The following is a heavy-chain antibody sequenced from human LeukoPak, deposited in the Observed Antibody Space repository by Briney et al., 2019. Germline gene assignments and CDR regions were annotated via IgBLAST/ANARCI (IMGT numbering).Heavy chain of an antibody. CDR2: IRSKAYSYAT. CDR1: GFTLSDSS. D-gene: IGHD2-2*01. J-gene: IGHJ6*02. Sequence: GGSLRLSCAASGFTLSDSSLHWVRQASGKGLKWVGRIRSKAYSYATAYAASVKGRFTISRDDSKNTAYLQMNSLNTEDTAVYYCTRVVPAVSGMDVWGQGTTVTVSS. CDR3: TRVVPAVSGMDV. V-gene: IGHV3-73*01.